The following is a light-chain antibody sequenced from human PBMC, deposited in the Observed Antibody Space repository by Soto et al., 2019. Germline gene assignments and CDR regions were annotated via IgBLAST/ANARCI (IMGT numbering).Light chain of an antibody. CDR2: GAS. Sequence: DIELTQSPGTLSLSPGERATLSCRASQSVSSSYLAWYQQKPGQAPRLLIYGASSVATGVPDRFSGSGSGTDFTLTISRLEPEDFAVYYCQQYGSSPGTFGQGTKVEIK. CDR3: QQYGSSPGT. V-gene: IGKV3-20*01. CDR1: QSVSSSY. J-gene: IGKJ1*01.